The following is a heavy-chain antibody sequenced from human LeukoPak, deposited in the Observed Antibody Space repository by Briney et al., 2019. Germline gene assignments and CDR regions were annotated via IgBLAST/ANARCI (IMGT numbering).Heavy chain of an antibody. CDR1: GFTLSSYE. V-gene: IGHV3-23*01. Sequence: GGSLRLSCTASGFTLSSYEMSWIRQAPGKGLEWVSSIDYSGGSTHYADSVMGRFTISRDNSKNTLYLQMNSLRDEDRAVYYCAKSIAVAGLGGGRIFDYWGQGTLVTVSS. D-gene: IGHD6-19*01. J-gene: IGHJ4*02. CDR3: AKSIAVAGLGGGRIFDY. CDR2: IDYSGGST.